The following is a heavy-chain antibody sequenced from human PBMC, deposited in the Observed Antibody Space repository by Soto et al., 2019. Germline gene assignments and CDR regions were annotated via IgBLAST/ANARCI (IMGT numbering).Heavy chain of an antibody. V-gene: IGHV4-31*03. CDR2: ITYSGNT. CDR1: GGSVSSVGYY. D-gene: IGHD2-8*01. Sequence: SETLSLTCTVSGGSVSSVGYYWSWIRQHPWKGLEWIGYITYSGNTYYNPSLESRVTMSADTSKNQFSLKLSSVTAADTAVYFCVRGGSCTNGVCSVFDYWGQGXLVTVYS. CDR3: VRGGSCTNGVCSVFDY. J-gene: IGHJ4*02.